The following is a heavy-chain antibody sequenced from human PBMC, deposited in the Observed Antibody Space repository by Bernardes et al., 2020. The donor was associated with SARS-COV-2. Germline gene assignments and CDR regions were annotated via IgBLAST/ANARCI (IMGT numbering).Heavy chain of an antibody. CDR2: INPYNGNT. Sequence: ASVKVSCKASGYTFSNYGVNWVRQAPGQGLEWLGWINPYNGNTIFAKEFRGRVTMTTDTSTNTVYMDLRSLTSDDTALYFCARDQTRHDILTGYYNFVYWGQGTLVTVSP. CDR3: ARDQTRHDILTGYYNFVY. D-gene: IGHD3-9*01. J-gene: IGHJ4*02. V-gene: IGHV1-18*01. CDR1: GYTFSNYG.